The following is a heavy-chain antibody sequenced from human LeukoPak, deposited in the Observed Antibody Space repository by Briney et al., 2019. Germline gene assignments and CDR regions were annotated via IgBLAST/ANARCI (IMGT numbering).Heavy chain of an antibody. Sequence: GGSLRLSCAASGFTFSSYAMSWVRQAPGKGLEWVSAISGGGGSTYNADSVKGRFTISRDNSKNTLYLQMNSLRAEDTAVYYCAREVGSSSWYSGFDYWGQGTLVTVSS. CDR2: ISGGGGST. CDR3: AREVGSSSWYSGFDY. J-gene: IGHJ4*02. V-gene: IGHV3-23*01. CDR1: GFTFSSYA. D-gene: IGHD6-13*01.